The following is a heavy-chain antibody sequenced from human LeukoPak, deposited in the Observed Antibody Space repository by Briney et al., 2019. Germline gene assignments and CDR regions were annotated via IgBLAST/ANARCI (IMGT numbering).Heavy chain of an antibody. Sequence: SETLSLTCAVYGGSFSGYYWSWIRQSPGKGLEWIGEINHSGSTDYNPSLKSRVTISVDTSKNQFSLKLSSVTAADTAVYYCARGVIFGVEYYFDYWGQGTLVTVSS. CDR1: GGSFSGYY. D-gene: IGHD3-3*01. V-gene: IGHV4-34*01. CDR2: INHSGST. J-gene: IGHJ4*02. CDR3: ARGVIFGVEYYFDY.